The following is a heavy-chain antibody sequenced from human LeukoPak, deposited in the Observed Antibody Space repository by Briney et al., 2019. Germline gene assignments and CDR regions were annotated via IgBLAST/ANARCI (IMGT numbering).Heavy chain of an antibody. D-gene: IGHD5-12*01. J-gene: IGHJ4*02. CDR3: ARDLRYIVATMYFDY. CDR2: ISSSSSYT. Sequence: PGGSLRLSCAASGFTFSDYYMSWIRQAPGKGLEWVSYISSSSSYTNYADSVKGRFTISRDNAKNSLYLQMNSLRAEDTAVYYCARDLRYIVATMYFDYWGQGTLVTVSS. CDR1: GFTFSDYY. V-gene: IGHV3-11*06.